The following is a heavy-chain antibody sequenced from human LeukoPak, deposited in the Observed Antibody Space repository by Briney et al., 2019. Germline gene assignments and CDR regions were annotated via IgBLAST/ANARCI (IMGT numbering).Heavy chain of an antibody. V-gene: IGHV3-21*01. J-gene: IGHJ6*02. D-gene: IGHD1-26*01. CDR1: GFTFTSYS. CDR2: ISSSSTYI. Sequence: GGSLRLSCAASGFTFTSYSMNWVRQAPGKGLEWVSSISSSSTYIYYADSVKGRFTSSRDNAKNTLYLQMNSLRAEDTAVYYCAKGEDYYQYGMDVWGQGTTVTVSS. CDR3: AKGEDYYQYGMDV.